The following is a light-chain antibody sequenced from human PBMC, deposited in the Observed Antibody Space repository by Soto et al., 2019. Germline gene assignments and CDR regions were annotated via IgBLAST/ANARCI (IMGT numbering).Light chain of an antibody. CDR3: SSFASSNTWV. V-gene: IGLV2-8*01. J-gene: IGLJ3*02. Sequence: QLVLTQPPSASGSPGQTVTISCTGTSSDVGAYNYVSWYQQHAGKAPKLVIYEVTKRPSGVPDRFSGSKSANTASLTVSGLQAEDEADYYCSSFASSNTWVFGGGTQLTVL. CDR2: EVT. CDR1: SSDVGAYNY.